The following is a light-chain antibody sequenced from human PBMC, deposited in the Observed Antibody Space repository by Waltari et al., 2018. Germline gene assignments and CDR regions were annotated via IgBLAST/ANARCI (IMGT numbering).Light chain of an antibody. CDR1: SSNIGAGYD. V-gene: IGLV1-40*01. J-gene: IGLJ2*01. Sequence: SVLTQPPSVSGAPGQRVTISCTGSSSNIGAGYDVHWYQQLPGTAPKLLSYGNSNRPSGVPDRFSGSKSGTSASLAITGRQDEDGAEDYCQSYDSSLSGSRVFGGGTKLTVL. CDR3: QSYDSSLSGSRV. CDR2: GNS.